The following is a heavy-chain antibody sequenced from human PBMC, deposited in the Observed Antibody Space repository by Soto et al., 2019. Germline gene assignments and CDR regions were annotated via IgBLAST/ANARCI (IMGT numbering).Heavy chain of an antibody. CDR1: GGSISSGDYY. V-gene: IGHV4-30-4*01. Sequence: SETLSLTCTVSGGSISSGDYYWSWIRQPPGKGLEWIGYIYYSGSTYYNPSLKSRVTISVDTSKNQFSLKLSSVTAADTAVYYCARGEEQLVRGYFDYWGQGTPVTVSS. D-gene: IGHD6-13*01. CDR2: IYYSGST. CDR3: ARGEEQLVRGYFDY. J-gene: IGHJ4*02.